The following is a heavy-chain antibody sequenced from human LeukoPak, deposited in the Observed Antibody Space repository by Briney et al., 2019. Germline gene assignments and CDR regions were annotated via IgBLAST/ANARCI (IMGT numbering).Heavy chain of an antibody. D-gene: IGHD5-24*01. CDR3: AKGGDGYNYYFDY. J-gene: IGHJ4*02. CDR2: ISGSGGSI. CDR1: GFTFSGYA. V-gene: IGHV3-23*01. Sequence: GGSLRLSCAASGFTFSGYAMSWVRQAPGKGLEWVSGISGSGGSIRFADSVKGRFIISRDNSKNTLYLQMNSLRAEDTAVYYCAKGGDGYNYYFDYWGQETLVTVSS.